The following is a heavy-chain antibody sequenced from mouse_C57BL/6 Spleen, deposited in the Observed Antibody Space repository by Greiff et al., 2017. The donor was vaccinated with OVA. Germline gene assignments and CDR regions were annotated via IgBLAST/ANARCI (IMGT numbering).Heavy chain of an antibody. V-gene: IGHV1-76*01. Sequence: VQLQQPGAELVRPGASVKLSCKASGYTFTDYYINWVKQRPGQGLEWIARIYPASGNTYYNEKFKGKATLTVEKSSSTAYMQLSSLTSEDSAVYYCARDYYCSSDPWGQGTTLTVSS. CDR3: ARDYYCSSDP. CDR2: IYPASGNT. CDR1: GYTFTDYY. J-gene: IGHJ2*01. D-gene: IGHD1-1*01.